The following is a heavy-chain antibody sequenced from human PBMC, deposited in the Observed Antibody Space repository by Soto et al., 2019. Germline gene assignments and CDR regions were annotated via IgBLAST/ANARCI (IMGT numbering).Heavy chain of an antibody. CDR2: ISYDGSNK. Sequence: GGSLRLSCAASGFTFSSYAMHWVRQAPGKGLEWVAVISYDGSNKYYADSVKGRFTISRDNSKNTLYLQMNSLRAEDTAVYYCARDNGLYGSGKYGMDVWGQGTTVTVSS. J-gene: IGHJ6*02. V-gene: IGHV3-30-3*01. CDR1: GFTFSSYA. D-gene: IGHD3-10*01. CDR3: ARDNGLYGSGKYGMDV.